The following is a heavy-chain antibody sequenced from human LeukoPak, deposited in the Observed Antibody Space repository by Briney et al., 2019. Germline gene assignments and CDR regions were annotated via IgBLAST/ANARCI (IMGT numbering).Heavy chain of an antibody. Sequence: GESLKISCRGSGYXFTNYWIRWVRQMPGKGLEWRGIIYPGDSDTRYSPSFQGQVTISADKSISTAYLQWSSLKASDTAMYYCTRRDGLGAFDIWGQGTMVTVSS. CDR1: GYXFTNYW. D-gene: IGHD5-24*01. CDR3: TRRDGLGAFDI. CDR2: IYPGDSDT. V-gene: IGHV5-51*01. J-gene: IGHJ3*02.